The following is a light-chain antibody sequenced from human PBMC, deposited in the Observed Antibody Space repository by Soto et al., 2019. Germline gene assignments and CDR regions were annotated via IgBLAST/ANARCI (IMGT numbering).Light chain of an antibody. CDR1: SSNIGSNY. J-gene: IGLJ2*01. CDR2: RDD. V-gene: IGLV1-47*01. Sequence: QSVLTQPPSASATPGQRITISCFGSSSNIGSNYGYWYQQLPGTAPKLLISRDDERPSGVPDRFSGSKSGTSASLAIIGVRSEDEADYFWAAWDDSLRAPVFGGGTKLTVL. CDR3: AAWDDSLRAPV.